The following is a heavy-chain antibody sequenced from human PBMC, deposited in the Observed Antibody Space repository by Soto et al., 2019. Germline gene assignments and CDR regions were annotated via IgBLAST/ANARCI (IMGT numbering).Heavy chain of an antibody. V-gene: IGHV3-30*18. D-gene: IGHD3-9*01. J-gene: IGHJ4*02. CDR1: GFAFSSYG. CDR2: ISYDGSNK. CDR3: AKGLRYFDWLFLDY. Sequence: QVQLVESGGGVVQPGRSLRLSCAASGFAFSSYGMHWVRQAPGKGLEWVAVISYDGSNKYYADSVKGRFTISRDNSKNTLYLQMNSLRAEDTAVYYCAKGLRYFDWLFLDYWGQGTLGTVSS.